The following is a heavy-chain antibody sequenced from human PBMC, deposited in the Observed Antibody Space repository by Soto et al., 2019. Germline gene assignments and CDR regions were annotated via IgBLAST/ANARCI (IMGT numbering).Heavy chain of an antibody. CDR2: VSYDGSNK. V-gene: IGHV3-30*18. Sequence: GGSLRLSCAASGFTFSSYGMHWVRQAPGKGLEGVAVVSYDGSNKYYADSVKGRFTISRDNSKNTLYLHMNSLRAEDTAVYYCANIAGTYYYDSSGYYADYWGQGTLVTVSS. J-gene: IGHJ4*02. CDR1: GFTFSSYG. D-gene: IGHD3-22*01. CDR3: ANIAGTYYYDSSGYYADY.